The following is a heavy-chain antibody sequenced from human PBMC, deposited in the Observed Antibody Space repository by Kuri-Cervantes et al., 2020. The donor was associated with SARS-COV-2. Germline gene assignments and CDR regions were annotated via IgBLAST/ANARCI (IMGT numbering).Heavy chain of an antibody. V-gene: IGHV3-66*02. J-gene: IGHJ6*04. D-gene: IGHD3-10*01. CDR2: MYNGGAT. Sequence: GESLKISCAASGFAVSSYYTTWVRQPPGLGLEWVSVMYNGGATYYADSVKGRFTISRDTSKNTFYLQMTSLRSEDTAVYYCARSYFLDVWGKGTTVTVSS. CDR3: ARSYFLDV. CDR1: GFAVSSYY.